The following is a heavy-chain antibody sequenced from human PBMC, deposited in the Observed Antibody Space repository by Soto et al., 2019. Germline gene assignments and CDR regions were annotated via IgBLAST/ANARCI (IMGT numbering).Heavy chain of an antibody. CDR3: ARDPEIYSGKFDYGLDV. CDR2: ISNSGRAI. D-gene: IGHD4-4*01. V-gene: IGHV3-48*03. Sequence: EVQLVESGGGLVQAGGSLRLSCAVFGFTFSNYEMNWVRQAPGKGLEWVSYISNSGRAIYYAESVKGRFTISRDNAKNSLYLQMNRLRAEDTAVYYCARDPEIYSGKFDYGLDVWGQGTTVTVSS. J-gene: IGHJ6*02. CDR1: GFTFSNYE.